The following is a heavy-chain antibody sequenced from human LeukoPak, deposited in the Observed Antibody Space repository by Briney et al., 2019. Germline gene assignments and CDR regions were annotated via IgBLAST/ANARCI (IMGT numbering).Heavy chain of an antibody. CDR3: ARNPPRYFN. V-gene: IGHV3-7*05. Sequence: GGSLRLSCAASGFXFSSYWIIWVRQAPGKGLEWVADIQQDGSEKYYVDSVKGRSTISRDNAKNSLYLQMNSLRAEDTAVYYCARNPPRYFNWGQGTLVTVSS. J-gene: IGHJ4*02. CDR1: GFXFSSYW. D-gene: IGHD1-26*01. CDR2: IQQDGSEK.